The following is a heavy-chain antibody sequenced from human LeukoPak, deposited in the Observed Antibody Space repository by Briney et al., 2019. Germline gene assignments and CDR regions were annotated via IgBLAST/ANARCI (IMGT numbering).Heavy chain of an antibody. Sequence: GASVKVSCKASGYTLTRYFIHWVRQAPGQGLEWMGIISPNGGSTSYPQKFQGRVTMTEDTSTDTAYMELSSLRSEDTAVYYCATGQWGDYWGQGTLVTVSS. D-gene: IGHD1-26*01. J-gene: IGHJ4*02. CDR3: ATGQWGDY. V-gene: IGHV1-46*01. CDR1: GYTLTRYF. CDR2: ISPNGGST.